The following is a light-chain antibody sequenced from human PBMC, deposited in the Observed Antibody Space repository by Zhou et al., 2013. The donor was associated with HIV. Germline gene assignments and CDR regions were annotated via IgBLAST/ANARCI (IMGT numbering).Light chain of an antibody. CDR3: QQSYSTVT. CDR2: AAS. J-gene: IGKJ4*01. CDR1: QSIGSW. Sequence: DIQMTQSPSTLSASVGDRVTITCRASQSIGSWLAWYQQKPGKAPKLLIYAASSLQSGVPSRFSGSGYGTDFTLAISSLQPEDFATYYCQQSYSTVTFGGGPRWRSN. V-gene: IGKV1-39*01.